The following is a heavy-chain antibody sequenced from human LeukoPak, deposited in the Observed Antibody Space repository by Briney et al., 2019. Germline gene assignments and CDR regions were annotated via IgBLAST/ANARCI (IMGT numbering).Heavy chain of an antibody. CDR2: IYHTGHT. J-gene: IGHJ5*02. CDR1: GFTFSSYW. V-gene: IGHV4-38-2*02. D-gene: IGHD1-14*01. CDR3: AKEGTVRWFDP. Sequence: PGGSRRLSCAASGFTFSSYWMSWLRQPPGKGLEWIGGIYHTGHTFYNPSLKSRVTISVETSKNQFSLKLNSVTAADTAVYYCAKEGTVRWFDPWGQGTLVTVSS.